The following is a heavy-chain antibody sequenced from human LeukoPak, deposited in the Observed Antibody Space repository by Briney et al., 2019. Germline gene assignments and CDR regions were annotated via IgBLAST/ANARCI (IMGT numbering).Heavy chain of an antibody. D-gene: IGHD4-17*01. CDR1: GYTFTSYA. J-gene: IGHJ4*02. V-gene: IGHV1-2*04. CDR3: ARVTVTTLFDH. Sequence: ASVKVSCKASGYTFTSYAMNWVRQAPGQGLEWMGWINPKNSGTKYAQKFQGWITMTTDTSTSTAYMELTSLRTNDTAVYYCARVTVTTLFDHWGPGTLVTVSS. CDR2: INPKNSGT.